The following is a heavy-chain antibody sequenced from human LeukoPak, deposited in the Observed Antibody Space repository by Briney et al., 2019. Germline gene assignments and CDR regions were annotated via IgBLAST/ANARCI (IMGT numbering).Heavy chain of an antibody. Sequence: ASVKVSCKASGYTFTSYYIHWVRQAPGQGLEWLGIINPSGGNTSYAQKFQGRVTMTRDMFTSTVYMELSSLRSEDTAVYYCARVLRGYSGYGVYYYMDVWGKGTTVTISS. J-gene: IGHJ6*03. V-gene: IGHV1-46*01. D-gene: IGHD5-12*01. CDR1: GYTFTSYY. CDR3: ARVLRGYSGYGVYYYMDV. CDR2: INPSGGNT.